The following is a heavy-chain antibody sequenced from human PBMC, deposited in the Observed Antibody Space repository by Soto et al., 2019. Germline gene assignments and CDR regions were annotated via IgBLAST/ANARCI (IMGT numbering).Heavy chain of an antibody. CDR3: ARGPGIWGYSGRTSDYFDY. V-gene: IGHV4-31*03. CDR1: AGSISRGGYY. D-gene: IGHD5-12*01. J-gene: IGHJ4*02. CDR2: IYYSGSP. Sequence: QVQLQESGPGLVKPSQTLSLTCTVSAGSISRGGYYWSWIRQHPGKGLEWLGYIYYSGSPYYTPSHKPGITISVDTSKNKFPLKLSSVTAADTAVYYCARGPGIWGYSGRTSDYFDYWCQGTLVTVSS.